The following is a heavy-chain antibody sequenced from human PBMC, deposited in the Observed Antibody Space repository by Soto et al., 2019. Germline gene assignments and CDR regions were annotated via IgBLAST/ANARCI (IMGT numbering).Heavy chain of an antibody. CDR3: AKASATWYSSDWYYFDY. D-gene: IGHD6-19*01. CDR1: GYSFTSYW. CDR2: IYPGDSDT. J-gene: IGHJ4*02. Sequence: PGESLKISCKGSGYSFTSYWIGWVRQMPGKGLEWMGIIYPGDSDTRYSPSFQGQVTISADKSISTAYLQWGSLKASDTAMYFCAKASATWYSSDWYYFDYWGQGTLVTVSS. V-gene: IGHV5-51*01.